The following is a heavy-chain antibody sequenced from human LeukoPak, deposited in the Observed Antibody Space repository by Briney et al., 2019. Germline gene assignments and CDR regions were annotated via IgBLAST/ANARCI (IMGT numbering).Heavy chain of an antibody. CDR2: IFSGGST. V-gene: IGHV3-53*01. CDR3: ARDRSSPGPNSFDY. J-gene: IGHJ4*02. D-gene: IGHD3-10*01. Sequence: PGGSLRLSCAASGFTVSSSYMSCVRQAPGKGLEWVSVIFSGGSTYYADSVKGRFTISRDNSKNTLYLQMNSLRAEDTAVYYCARDRSSPGPNSFDYWGQGTLVTVSS. CDR1: GFTVSSSY.